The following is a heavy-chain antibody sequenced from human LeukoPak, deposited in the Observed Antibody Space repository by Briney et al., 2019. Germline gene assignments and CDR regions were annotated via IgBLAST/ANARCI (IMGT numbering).Heavy chain of an antibody. J-gene: IGHJ4*02. D-gene: IGHD4-17*01. Sequence: SETLSLTCTVSGGSISSYSVSWIRQPPGKGLEWIGYIYYSGSTNYNPSLKSRVTISLDTSKSQFSLRVSSVTAADTAVYYCARAMDSGDYSFDYWGRGTLVTVSS. CDR3: ARAMDSGDYSFDY. CDR1: GGSISSYS. V-gene: IGHV4-59*01. CDR2: IYYSGST.